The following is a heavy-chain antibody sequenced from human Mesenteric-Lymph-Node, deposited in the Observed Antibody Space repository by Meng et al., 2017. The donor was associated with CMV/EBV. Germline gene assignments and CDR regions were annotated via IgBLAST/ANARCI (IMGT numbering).Heavy chain of an antibody. D-gene: IGHD6-6*01. J-gene: IGHJ6*02. CDR1: GFTFSSYS. V-gene: IGHV3-21*04. CDR2: ISSSSSYI. CDR3: ARVPFGSSSDYGMDV. Sequence: GGSLRLSCAASGFTFSSYSMNWVRQAPGKGLEWVSSISSSSSYIYYADSVKGRFTISRDNAKNSLYLQMNSLRAEDTAVYYCARVPFGSSSDYGMDVWGQGTTVTVSS.